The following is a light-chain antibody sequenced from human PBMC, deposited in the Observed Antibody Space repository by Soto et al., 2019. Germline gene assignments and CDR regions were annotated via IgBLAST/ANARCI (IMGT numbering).Light chain of an antibody. J-gene: IGKJ5*01. CDR3: QQYGSPRIT. CDR2: GAS. CDR1: QSVSSSY. V-gene: IGKV3-20*01. Sequence: EIVLTQSPGTLSLSPGERATLSCRASQSVSSSYLAWYQQKPGQAPRLLIYGASSRATGIPDRFSGSGSGTDFTLTISRLEPEDFAMYYCQQYGSPRITFGQGTRLEIK.